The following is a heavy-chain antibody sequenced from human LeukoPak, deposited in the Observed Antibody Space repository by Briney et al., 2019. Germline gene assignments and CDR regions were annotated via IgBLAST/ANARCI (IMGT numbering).Heavy chain of an antibody. J-gene: IGHJ6*03. CDR1: GGTFSSYA. D-gene: IGHD1-26*01. CDR3: ARVGGSYLNYYYYMDV. Sequence: SVKVSCKXSGGTFSSYAISWVRQAPGQGLEWMGGIIPIFGTANYAQKFQGRVTITADESTSTAYMELSSLRSEDTAVYYCARVGGSYLNYYYYMDVWGKGTTVTVSS. CDR2: IIPIFGTA. V-gene: IGHV1-69*13.